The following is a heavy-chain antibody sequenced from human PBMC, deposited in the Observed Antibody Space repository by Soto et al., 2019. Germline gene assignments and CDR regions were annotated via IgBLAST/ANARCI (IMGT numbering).Heavy chain of an antibody. CDR2: ISGSGGST. CDR1: GFTFSSYA. V-gene: IGHV3-23*01. D-gene: IGHD3-9*01. Sequence: PGXSLRLSCAASGFTFSSYALSWFRQAPVEGLEWVSAISGSGGSTYYADSVKGRFTISRDNSKNTLYLQMNSLRAEDTAVYYCAKDLFDILTGPIDYWGQGTLVTVSS. J-gene: IGHJ4*02. CDR3: AKDLFDILTGPIDY.